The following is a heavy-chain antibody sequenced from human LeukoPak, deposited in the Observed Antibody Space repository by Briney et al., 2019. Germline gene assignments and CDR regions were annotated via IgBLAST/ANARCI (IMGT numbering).Heavy chain of an antibody. V-gene: IGHV3-30*02. CDR3: ARDGRYYYYGMDV. J-gene: IGHJ6*02. CDR2: IRYDGSNK. CDR1: GFTFSSYG. Sequence: PGGSLRLSCAASGFTFSSYGIHWVRQAPGKGLEWVAFIRYDGSNKYYADSVKGRFTISRDNAKNSLYLQMNSLRAEDTAVYYCARDGRYYYYGMDVWGQGTTVTVSS.